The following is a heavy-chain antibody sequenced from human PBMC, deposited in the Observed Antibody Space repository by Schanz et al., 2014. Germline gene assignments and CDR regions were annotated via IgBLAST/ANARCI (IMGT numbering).Heavy chain of an antibody. CDR1: SASIRTYY. CDR3: ARGRVVPAAPEFDY. Sequence: QVQLQESGPGLVKPSETLSLTCTVSSASIRTYYWSWIRQPPGKGLEWIGYIYYSGSTTYNPSLTSRVTISVETSKKQFSLNLSSVTAADTAVYSCARGRVVPAAPEFDYWGQGILVTVSS. J-gene: IGHJ4*02. CDR2: IYYSGST. D-gene: IGHD2-2*01. V-gene: IGHV4-59*01.